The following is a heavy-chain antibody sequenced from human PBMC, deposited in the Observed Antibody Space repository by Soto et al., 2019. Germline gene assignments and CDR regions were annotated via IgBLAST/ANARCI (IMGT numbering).Heavy chain of an antibody. D-gene: IGHD5-12*01. CDR3: AKDAVSRDGVWLAHV. J-gene: IGHJ4*02. V-gene: IGHV3-23*01. CDR2: LYGSGRGI. CDR1: GFTFSDYA. Sequence: EVQLLESGGHFGHPGGSLRLSCAASGFTFSDYAMIWIRQVPGKGLQWVSGLYGSGRGIHYAESVKGRFTISRDNSAYAVYLQMNNLRVEDSAIYYCAKDAVSRDGVWLAHVWGQGTVVTVSS.